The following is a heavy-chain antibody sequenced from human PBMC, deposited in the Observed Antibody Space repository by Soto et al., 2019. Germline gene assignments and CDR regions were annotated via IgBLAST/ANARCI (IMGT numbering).Heavy chain of an antibody. D-gene: IGHD3-10*01. CDR2: IKYDGAEK. CDR3: ARDGVAPGLYFDH. V-gene: IGHV3-7*05. J-gene: IGHJ4*02. CDR1: GFPFSDYW. Sequence: GGSLRLSCASSGFPFSDYWMSWVRQAPGKGLEWVASIKYDGAEKTYVDSVKGRFTISRDNPKNSVYLQMASLRAEDTAVYYCARDGVAPGLYFDHWGQGTPVTVS.